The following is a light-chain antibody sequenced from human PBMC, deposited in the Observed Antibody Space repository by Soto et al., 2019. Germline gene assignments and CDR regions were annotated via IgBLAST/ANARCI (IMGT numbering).Light chain of an antibody. V-gene: IGKV1-39*01. Sequence: DIQMTQSPSSLSASVGDRVTITCRASQSITRYLNWYQQKPGKAPKLLIYATSSLQSGVPSRLSCSGSGTHFTLTVSSLQPEDYAIYFCQQTYSTPWTFGQGTKVEIK. CDR2: ATS. CDR1: QSITRY. J-gene: IGKJ1*01. CDR3: QQTYSTPWT.